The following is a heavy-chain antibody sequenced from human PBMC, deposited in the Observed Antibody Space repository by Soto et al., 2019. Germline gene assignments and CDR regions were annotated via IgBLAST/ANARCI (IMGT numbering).Heavy chain of an antibody. V-gene: IGHV3-23*01. D-gene: IGHD3-10*01. CDR1: GFTFSNYA. CDR2: ISGSGGST. J-gene: IGHJ5*02. CDR3: AKDLLDPGNWFDP. Sequence: QSGGSLRLSCAASGFTFSNYAMSWVRQAPGKGLEWVSAISGSGGSTYYADSVKGRFTISRDNSKNTLYLQMNSLRAEDTAVYYCAKDLLDPGNWFDPWGQGTLVTVSS.